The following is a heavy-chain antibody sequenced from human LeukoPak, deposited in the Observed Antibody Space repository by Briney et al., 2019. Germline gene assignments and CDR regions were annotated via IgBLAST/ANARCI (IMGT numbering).Heavy chain of an antibody. J-gene: IGHJ4*02. V-gene: IGHV3-20*04. CDR2: INWNGGST. CDR3: ARVGSEEGYYFDH. Sequence: GGSLRLSCAASGLTFSNAWMSWVRQVPGKGLEWVSGINWNGGSTGYADSVKGRFTISRDNAKNSLYLQMNSLRAEDTALYYCARVGSEEGYYFDHWGQGTLVTVSS. D-gene: IGHD2-15*01. CDR1: GLTFSNAW.